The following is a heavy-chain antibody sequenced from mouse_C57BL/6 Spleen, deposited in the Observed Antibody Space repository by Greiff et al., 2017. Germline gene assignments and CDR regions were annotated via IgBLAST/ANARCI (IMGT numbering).Heavy chain of an antibody. J-gene: IGHJ2*01. CDR1: GYTFTSYW. Sequence: VQLQQPGAELVRPGSSVKLSCKASGYTFTSYWMHWVKQRPIQGLEWIGNIDPSDSDTHYNQKFKDKATLTVDKSSSTAYMQLSSLTSEDSAVYYCALIFDYWGKGTTLTVSS. CDR3: ALIFDY. CDR2: IDPSDSDT. V-gene: IGHV1-52*01.